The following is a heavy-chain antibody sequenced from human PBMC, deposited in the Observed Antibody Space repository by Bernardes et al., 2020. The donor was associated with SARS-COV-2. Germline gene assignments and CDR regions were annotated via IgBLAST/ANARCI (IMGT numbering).Heavy chain of an antibody. CDR1: GYTLTELS. J-gene: IGHJ4*02. CDR2: FDPEDGET. D-gene: IGHD3-22*01. CDR3: ATEPKYYYDSSGYYFVDY. Sequence: ASVKVSCKVSGYTLTELSMHWVRQAPGKGLEWMGGFDPEDGETIYAQKFQGRVTMTEDTSTDTAYMELSSLGSEDTAVYYCATEPKYYYDSSGYYFVDYWGQGTLVAVSS. V-gene: IGHV1-24*01.